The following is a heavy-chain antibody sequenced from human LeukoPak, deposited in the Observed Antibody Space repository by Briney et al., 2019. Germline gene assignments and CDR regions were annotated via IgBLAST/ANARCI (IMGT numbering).Heavy chain of an antibody. V-gene: IGHV3-33*01. J-gene: IGHJ5*02. CDR3: ARDKAGVSTVVTA. CDR2: IWYDGSNK. D-gene: IGHD4-23*01. Sequence: PGGSLRLSCAAPGFTFSSYGMHWVRQAPAKGLERVAVIWYDGSNKYYADSVKGRFTISRDNSKNTLYLQMNSLRAEDTAVYYCARDKAGVSTVVTAWGQGTLVTVSS. CDR1: GFTFSSYG.